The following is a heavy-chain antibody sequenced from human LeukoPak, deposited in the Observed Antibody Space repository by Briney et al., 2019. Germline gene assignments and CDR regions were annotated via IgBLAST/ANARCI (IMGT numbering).Heavy chain of an antibody. V-gene: IGHV3-23*01. CDR2: ISGSGRST. J-gene: IGHJ4*02. CDR1: GFTLGSYA. D-gene: IGHD2-8*01. Sequence: GGSLRPPCAAPGFTLGSYARSWFRQAPGRGLGCVSAISGSGRSTYSAAPVKGRFTISRDNSKNTLYLQMTSLRAEDTAVYYCAKDRYNGGFDYWGQGTLVTVSS. CDR3: AKDRYNGGFDY.